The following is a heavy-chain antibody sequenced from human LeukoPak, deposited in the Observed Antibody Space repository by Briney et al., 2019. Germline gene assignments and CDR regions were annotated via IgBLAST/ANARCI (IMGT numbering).Heavy chain of an antibody. CDR3: ARGARYYDFWSGPYYFDY. V-gene: IGHV4-31*03. CDR1: GGSISSGGYY. Sequence: PSQTLSLTCTASGGSISSGGYYWSWIRQHPGKGLEWIGYIYYSGSTYYNPSLKSRVTISVDTSKNQFSLKLSSVTAADTAVYYCARGARYYDFWSGPYYFDYWGQGTLVTVSS. CDR2: IYYSGST. D-gene: IGHD3-3*01. J-gene: IGHJ4*02.